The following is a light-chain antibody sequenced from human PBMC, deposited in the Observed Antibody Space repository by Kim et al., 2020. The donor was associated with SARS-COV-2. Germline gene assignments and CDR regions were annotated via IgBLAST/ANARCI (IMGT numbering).Light chain of an antibody. CDR3: QAWDSRIVV. V-gene: IGLV3-1*01. J-gene: IGLJ3*02. Sequence: SYELTQPPSVSVSPGQTASITCSGDKLGDKYACXYQQKPAQSPVLVIYQDNKRPSGIPERFSGSNSGNTATLTISGTQSMDEADYYCQAWDSRIVVFGGG. CDR2: QDN. CDR1: KLGDKY.